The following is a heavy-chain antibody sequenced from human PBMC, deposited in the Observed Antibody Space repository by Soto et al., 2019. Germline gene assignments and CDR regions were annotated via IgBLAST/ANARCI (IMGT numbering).Heavy chain of an antibody. V-gene: IGHV3-21*01. Sequence: EVQLVESGGGLVKPGGSLRLSCAASGFSFSSYSMNWVRQAPGKGLEWVSSISSSASHINYADSVKGRFTISRDNAKKSLYLQMNSLRAEDTAVYYCXRGYTGYCSGGTCYWFDPWGQGTLVTVSS. J-gene: IGHJ5*02. CDR1: GFSFSSYS. CDR3: XRGYTGYCSGGTCYWFDP. CDR2: ISSSASHI. D-gene: IGHD2-15*01.